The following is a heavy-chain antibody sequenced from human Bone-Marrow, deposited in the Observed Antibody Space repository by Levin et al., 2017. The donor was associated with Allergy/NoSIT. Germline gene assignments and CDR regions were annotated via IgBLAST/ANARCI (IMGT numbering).Heavy chain of an antibody. CDR1: GFTFSNYG. Sequence: GGSLRLSCEASGFTFSNYGMHWVRQAPGKGLEWVSIILFDGSNTYYADSVKGRFTLSRDDSKNTVYLQLNSLRPEDTAVYYCAKDDENGGRDYYYGLHGWGQGTTVTVSS. D-gene: IGHD3-16*01. CDR3: AKDDENGGRDYYYGLHG. J-gene: IGHJ6*02. V-gene: IGHV3-30*02. CDR2: ILFDGSNT.